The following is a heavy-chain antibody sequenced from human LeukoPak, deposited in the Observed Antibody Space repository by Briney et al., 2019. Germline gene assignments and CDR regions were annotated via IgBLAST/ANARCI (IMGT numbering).Heavy chain of an antibody. Sequence: VASVKVSCKASGYTFTSYAMHWVRQAPGQRLEWMGWINAGNGNTKYSQKFQGRVTITRDTSASTAYMELSSLRSEDTAVYYCARGGSTALDAFDIWGQGTMVTVSS. D-gene: IGHD4-17*01. CDR1: GYTFTSYA. V-gene: IGHV1-3*01. CDR2: INAGNGNT. CDR3: ARGGSTALDAFDI. J-gene: IGHJ3*02.